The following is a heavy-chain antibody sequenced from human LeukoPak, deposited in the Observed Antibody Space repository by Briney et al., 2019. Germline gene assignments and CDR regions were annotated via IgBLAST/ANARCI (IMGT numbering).Heavy chain of an antibody. J-gene: IGHJ3*02. V-gene: IGHV3-23*01. CDR2: LSGTGDST. Sequence: GGSLRLSCAASGFTFSIYAMSWVRQTPGKGLEWVSTLSGTGDSTYYADSVKGRFTISRDNSKNTLYLQMNSLRAEDTAVYYCARYCSGGSCYSGYAFDIWGQGTMVTVSS. D-gene: IGHD2-15*01. CDR1: GFTFSIYA. CDR3: ARYCSGGSCYSGYAFDI.